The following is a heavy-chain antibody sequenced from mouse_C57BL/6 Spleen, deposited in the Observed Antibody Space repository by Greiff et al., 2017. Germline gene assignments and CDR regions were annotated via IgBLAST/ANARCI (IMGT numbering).Heavy chain of an antibody. V-gene: IGHV1-74*01. D-gene: IGHD1-1*01. CDR2: IHPSDSDT. CDR1: GYTFTSYW. CDR3: AIERTTVVATRYFDV. J-gene: IGHJ1*03. Sequence: QVQLQQPGAELVKPGASVKVSCKASGYTFTSYWMYWVKQRPGQGLEWIGRIHPSDSDTNYNQKFKGKATLTVDKSSSTAYMQLSSLTSEDSAVYYCAIERTTVVATRYFDVWGTGTTVTVSS.